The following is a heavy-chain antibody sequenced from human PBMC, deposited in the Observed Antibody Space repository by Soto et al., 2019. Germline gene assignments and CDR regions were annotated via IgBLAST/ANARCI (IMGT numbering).Heavy chain of an antibody. J-gene: IGHJ6*02. CDR3: ARTDGALDV. Sequence: QVQLVQSGAEVKKPGASVKVSCKASGYTFSSYDINWVRQATGQGLEWMGWMNPKSGHTGSAQKFQGTGTMARDTSIRTAYWELSSLRSGDTAIYYYARTDGALDVWGQGTTVTVSS. D-gene: IGHD4-17*01. CDR2: MNPKSGHT. V-gene: IGHV1-8*01. CDR1: GYTFSSYD.